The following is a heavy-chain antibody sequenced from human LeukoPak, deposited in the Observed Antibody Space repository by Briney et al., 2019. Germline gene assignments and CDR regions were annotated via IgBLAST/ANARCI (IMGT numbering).Heavy chain of an antibody. Sequence: ASVKVSCKASGYTFIYYHIHWVRQAPGQGQEWMGWINPNSRNTNYEKKFQGRVTITTDTSISTASMELSGLASDDTAVYYCARARHTGYDFWSTYYFPFDYWGQGTLVPVSS. CDR2: INPNSRNT. J-gene: IGHJ4*02. CDR1: GYTFIYYH. V-gene: IGHV1-2*02. CDR3: ARARHTGYDFWSTYYFPFDY. D-gene: IGHD3-3*01.